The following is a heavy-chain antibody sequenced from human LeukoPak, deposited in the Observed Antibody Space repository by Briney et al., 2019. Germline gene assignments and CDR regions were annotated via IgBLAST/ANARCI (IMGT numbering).Heavy chain of an antibody. CDR1: GFTFSGYA. D-gene: IGHD3-10*01. J-gene: IGHJ3*02. CDR3: AKDRRVTMVQGAFDI. Sequence: GGSLRLSCAASGFTFSGYAMSWVGPAPRKGLGWVSAISGSGVSTYYADSVKSRFTISRDNSKNTLYLQMNSLRAEDTAVYYCAKDRRVTMVQGAFDIWGQGTMVTVSS. V-gene: IGHV3-23*01. CDR2: ISGSGVST.